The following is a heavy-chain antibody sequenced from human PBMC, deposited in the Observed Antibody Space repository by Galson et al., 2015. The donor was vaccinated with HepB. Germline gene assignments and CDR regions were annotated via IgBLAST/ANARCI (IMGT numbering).Heavy chain of an antibody. D-gene: IGHD3-10*01. CDR1: AFTFRNYA. J-gene: IGHJ4*02. Sequence: SLRLSCAASAFTFRNYAMNWVRQAPGKGLEWVSFISGSSGSTYYADSVKGRFTISRDNSKNTLYFEMNNLRADDTAVYYCAGGEYYYSSGTYYVYWGQGTLVTVSS. CDR2: ISGSSGST. CDR3: AGGEYYYSSGTYYVY. V-gene: IGHV3-23*01.